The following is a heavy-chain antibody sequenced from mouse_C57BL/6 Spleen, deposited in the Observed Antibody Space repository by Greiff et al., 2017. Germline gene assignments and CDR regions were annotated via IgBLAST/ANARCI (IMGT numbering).Heavy chain of an antibody. CDR1: GYTFTSYW. D-gene: IGHD1-1*01. J-gene: IGHJ2*01. V-gene: IGHV1-55*01. CDR2: IYPGSGST. CDR3: ARSTTVVASDY. Sequence: QVQLQQPGAELVKPGASVKMSCKASGYTFTSYWITWVKQRPGQGLEWIGDIYPGSGSTNYNEKFKSKATLTVDTSSSTAYMQFSSLTSEDSAVYYCARSTTVVASDYWGQGTTLTVSS.